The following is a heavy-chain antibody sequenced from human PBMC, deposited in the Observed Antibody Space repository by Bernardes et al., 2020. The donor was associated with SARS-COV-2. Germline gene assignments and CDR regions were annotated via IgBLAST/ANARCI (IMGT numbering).Heavy chain of an antibody. V-gene: IGHV3-53*01. Sequence: GGSLRLSCAASGFTVSSNYMSWVRQAPGKGLEWVSVIYSGGSTYYADSVKGRFTISRDNSKNTLYLQMNSLRAEDTAVYYCASHRLTIFGENYGMDVWGQGTTVTVSS. D-gene: IGHD3-3*01. J-gene: IGHJ6*02. CDR2: IYSGGST. CDR1: GFTVSSNY. CDR3: ASHRLTIFGENYGMDV.